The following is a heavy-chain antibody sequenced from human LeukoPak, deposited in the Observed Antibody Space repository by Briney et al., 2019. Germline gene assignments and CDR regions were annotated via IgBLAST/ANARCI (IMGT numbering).Heavy chain of an antibody. J-gene: IGHJ4*02. CDR2: IYSSGST. Sequence: PSETLSLTCTVSGGSINNYYWTWIRQPAGKGLEWIGRIYSSGSTNYNPSLKSRVTISVDTSKNQFSLKLRSVTAADTAVYYRARYYYGSGSHDYWGQGTLVTVSS. V-gene: IGHV4-4*07. CDR1: GGSINNYY. D-gene: IGHD3-10*01. CDR3: ARYYYGSGSHDY.